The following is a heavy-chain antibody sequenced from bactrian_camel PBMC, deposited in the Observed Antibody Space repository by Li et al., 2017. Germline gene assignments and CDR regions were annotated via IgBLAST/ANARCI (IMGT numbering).Heavy chain of an antibody. D-gene: IGHD1*01. Sequence: HVQLVESGGGSVQIGGSLKLSCAASGIIVSNYAMAWYRQAPGKERELVSSIRSDDTTIYADSVKGRFTISLDSTKNTLYLQMDALKHEHTGMYYCAADVRVGRYLGRCDFGAYGQGTQVTVSS. CDR1: GIIVSNYA. CDR3: AADVRVGRYLGRCDFGA. CDR2: IRSDDTT. V-gene: IGHV3S53*01. J-gene: IGHJ6*01.